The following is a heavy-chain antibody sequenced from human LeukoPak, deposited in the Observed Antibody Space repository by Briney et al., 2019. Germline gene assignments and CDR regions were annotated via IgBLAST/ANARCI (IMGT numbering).Heavy chain of an antibody. V-gene: IGHV1-8*01. CDR3: ARGGERYYDSSGYYLYYFDY. Sequence: EASVTVSCKTSGYIFTTYDINWVRQASGQGLEWMGWMNPNSGNTGYAQKFQGRVTMTRNTSMSTAYMELSSLRSEDTAVYYCARGGERYYDSSGYYLYYFDYWGQGTLVTVSS. CDR1: GYIFTTYD. CDR2: MNPNSGNT. J-gene: IGHJ4*02. D-gene: IGHD3-22*01.